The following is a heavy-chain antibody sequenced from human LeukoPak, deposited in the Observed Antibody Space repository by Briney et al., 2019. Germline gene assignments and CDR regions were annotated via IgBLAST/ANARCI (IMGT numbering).Heavy chain of an antibody. CDR3: ARFPYYDI. V-gene: IGHV3-23*01. D-gene: IGHD3-9*01. CDR1: GFTFSSYG. Sequence: GGSLRLSCAASGFTFSSYGMSWVRQASGKGLEWVSLISGSGSSTYYADSVKGRFTISRDNAKNSLYLQMNSLRAEDTAVYYCARFPYYDIWGQGTLVTVSS. CDR2: ISGSGSST. J-gene: IGHJ4*02.